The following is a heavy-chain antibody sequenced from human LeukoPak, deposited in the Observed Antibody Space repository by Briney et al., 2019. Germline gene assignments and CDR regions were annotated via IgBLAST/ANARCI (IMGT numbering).Heavy chain of an antibody. CDR2: MNPNSGNT. CDR1: GYTFTSYD. CDR3: ARSATVVKQFDY. D-gene: IGHD4-23*01. J-gene: IGHJ4*02. Sequence: ASVKVSCKASGYTFTSYDINWVRQATGQGLEWMGWMNPNSGNTGYAQKFQGRVTITADESTSTAYMELSSLRSEDTAVYYCARSATVVKQFDYWGQGTLVTVSS. V-gene: IGHV1-8*01.